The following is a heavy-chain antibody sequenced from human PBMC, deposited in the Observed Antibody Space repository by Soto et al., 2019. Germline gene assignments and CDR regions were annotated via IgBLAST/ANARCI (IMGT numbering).Heavy chain of an antibody. Sequence: QVQLVQSGAEVKKPGASVKVSCKASGYTFTSYGISWVRQAPGQGLEWMGWISAYNGNTNYAQKLQGRVTMTTHTSTSTAYMELRSLRSDDTAVYYCARDRAGVLWFGELGYYYYYMDVWGKGTTVTVSS. CDR3: ARDRAGVLWFGELGYYYYYMDV. J-gene: IGHJ6*03. CDR2: ISAYNGNT. CDR1: GYTFTSYG. V-gene: IGHV1-18*01. D-gene: IGHD3-10*01.